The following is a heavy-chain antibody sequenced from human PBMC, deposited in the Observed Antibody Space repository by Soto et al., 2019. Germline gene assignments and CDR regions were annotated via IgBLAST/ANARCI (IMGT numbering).Heavy chain of an antibody. V-gene: IGHV3-15*07. D-gene: IGHD2-15*01. CDR3: TTGSVEGV. Sequence: EVQLVESGGGLVKPGGSLRLSCAASGFSFSNAWMNWVRQAPGKGLEWVGRIKRKIDGAATDYASPVKGRFTVLREDSKSALYLQMISLKGDDTAVYYCTTGSVEGVWGQGTTVTVS. CDR1: GFSFSNAW. J-gene: IGHJ6*02. CDR2: IKRKIDGAAT.